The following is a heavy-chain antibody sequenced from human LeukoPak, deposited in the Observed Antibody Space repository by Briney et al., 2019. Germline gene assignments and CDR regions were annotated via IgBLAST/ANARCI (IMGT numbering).Heavy chain of an antibody. D-gene: IGHD3-10*01. J-gene: IGHJ1*01. Sequence: GGSLRLSCAASGFTFSSYGMHWVRQAPGKGLEWVAVISYDGSNKYYADSVKGRFTISRDNSKNTLYLQMNSLRAEDTAVYYCAKTETYYYGSGSYVRYFQHWGQGTLFTVSS. V-gene: IGHV3-30*18. CDR3: AKTETYYYGSGSYVRYFQH. CDR2: ISYDGSNK. CDR1: GFTFSSYG.